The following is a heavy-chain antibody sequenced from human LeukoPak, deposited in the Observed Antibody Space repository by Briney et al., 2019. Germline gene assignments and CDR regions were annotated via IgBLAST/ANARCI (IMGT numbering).Heavy chain of an antibody. CDR2: IYYSGST. V-gene: IGHV4-59*01. D-gene: IGHD4-17*01. CDR3: ARDVDYGDYRDAFDI. J-gene: IGHJ3*02. Sequence: SETLSLTCTVSGGSIRSYYWSWIRQPPGKGLEWIGYIYYSGSTNYNPSLKSRVTISVDTSKNQFSLKLSSVTAADTAVYYCARDVDYGDYRDAFDIWGQGTMVTVSS. CDR1: GGSIRSYY.